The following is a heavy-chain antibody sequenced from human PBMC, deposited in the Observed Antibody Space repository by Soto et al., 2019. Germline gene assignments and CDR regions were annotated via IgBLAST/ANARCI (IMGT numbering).Heavy chain of an antibody. Sequence: ASVKVSCKASGYTFTGYYMHWVRQAPGQGLEWMGWINPNSGRTNYAQKFQGRVTMTRDTSISTAYMELSRLRSDDTAVYYCARYGGAIGFLISAWGQGPLGAVSS. CDR2: INPNSGRT. D-gene: IGHD3-10*01. J-gene: IGHJ5*02. V-gene: IGHV1-2*02. CDR1: GYTFTGYY. CDR3: ARYGGAIGFLISA.